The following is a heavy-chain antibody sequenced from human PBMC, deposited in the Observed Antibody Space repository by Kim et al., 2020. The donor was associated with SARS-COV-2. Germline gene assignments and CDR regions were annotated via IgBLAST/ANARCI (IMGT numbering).Heavy chain of an antibody. D-gene: IGHD6-13*01. CDR3: ARDTRGRSSSWEGYYYYGMDV. CDR2: INTNTGNP. V-gene: IGHV7-4-1*02. J-gene: IGHJ6*02. CDR1: GYTFTSYA. Sequence: ASVKVSCKASGYTFTSYAMNWVRQAPGQGLEWMGWINTNTGNPTYAQGFTGRFVFSLDTSVSTAYLQISSLKAEDTAVYYCARDTRGRSSSWEGYYYYGMDVWGQGTTVTVSS.